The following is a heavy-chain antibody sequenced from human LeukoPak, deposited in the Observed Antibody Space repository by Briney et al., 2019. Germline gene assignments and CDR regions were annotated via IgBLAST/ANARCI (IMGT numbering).Heavy chain of an antibody. CDR3: ARDYYDSVSYGMDV. CDR1: GFTVSNKY. J-gene: IGHJ6*02. Sequence: GGSLRLSCVASGFTVSNKYMSWVRQAPGKGLEWVAVIWYDGSNKYYADSVKGRFTISRDNSKNTLYLQMNSLGAEDTAVYYCARDYYDSVSYGMDVWGQGTTVTVSS. D-gene: IGHD3-22*01. V-gene: IGHV3-33*08. CDR2: IWYDGSNK.